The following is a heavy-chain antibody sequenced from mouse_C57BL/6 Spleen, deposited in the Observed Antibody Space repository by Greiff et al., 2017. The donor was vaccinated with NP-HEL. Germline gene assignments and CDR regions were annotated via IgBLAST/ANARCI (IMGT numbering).Heavy chain of an antibody. J-gene: IGHJ2*01. CDR2: IRNKANGYTT. V-gene: IGHV7-3*01. CDR3: ASSSYGYFDY. CDR1: GFTFTDYY. Sequence: EVKLMESGGGLVQPGGSLSLSCASSGFTFTDYYMSWVRQPPGKALEWLGFIRNKANGYTTEYSASVKGRFTISRDNSQSILYLQMNALRAEDSATYYCASSSYGYFDYWGQGTTLTVSS. D-gene: IGHD1-1*02.